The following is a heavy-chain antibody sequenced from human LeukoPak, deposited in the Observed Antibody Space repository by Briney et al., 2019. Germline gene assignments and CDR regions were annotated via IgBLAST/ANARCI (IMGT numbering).Heavy chain of an antibody. V-gene: IGHV1-24*01. J-gene: IGHJ4*02. Sequence: ASVKVSCKVSGYTLTELSMHWVRQAPGKGLEWMGGFDPEDGETIYAQKFQGRVTMTEDTSTDTAYMELSSLRSEDTAVYYCATVWQHGGSSWTLGDWGQGTLVTVSS. CDR3: ATVWQHGGSSWTLGD. CDR2: FDPEDGET. D-gene: IGHD6-13*01. CDR1: GYTLTELS.